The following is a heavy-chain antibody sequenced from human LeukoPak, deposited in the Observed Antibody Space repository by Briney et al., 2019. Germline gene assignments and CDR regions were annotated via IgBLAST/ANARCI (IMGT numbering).Heavy chain of an antibody. D-gene: IGHD3-9*01. J-gene: IGHJ4*02. Sequence: GGSLRLSCAASGFSVSGNYMSWVRQTPGEGLEWVSVIFAGSTYYADSVKGRFTISRDNSKNTLYLQMDSLRAEDTAVHYCVKEARGTTIYYWGQGTLVTVSS. V-gene: IGHV3-66*01. CDR2: IFAGST. CDR1: GFSVSGNY. CDR3: VKEARGTTIYY.